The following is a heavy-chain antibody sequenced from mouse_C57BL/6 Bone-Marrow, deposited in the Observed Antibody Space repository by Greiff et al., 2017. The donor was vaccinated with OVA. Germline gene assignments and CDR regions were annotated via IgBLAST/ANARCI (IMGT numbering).Heavy chain of an antibody. Sequence: LQESGAELARPGASVKLSCKASGYTFTSYGISWVKQRTGQGLEWIGEIYPRSGNTYYNEKFKGKATLTADKSSSTAYMELRSLTSEDSAVYFCARSIYYYGSPWFAYWGQGTLVTVSA. CDR2: IYPRSGNT. CDR1: GYTFTSYG. D-gene: IGHD1-1*01. V-gene: IGHV1-81*01. CDR3: ARSIYYYGSPWFAY. J-gene: IGHJ3*01.